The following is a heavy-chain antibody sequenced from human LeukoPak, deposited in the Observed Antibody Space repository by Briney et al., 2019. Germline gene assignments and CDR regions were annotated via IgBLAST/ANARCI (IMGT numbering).Heavy chain of an antibody. V-gene: IGHV3-7*01. CDR3: ARAYFDF. CDR2: IKQDGSQK. CDR1: GFIFSSYW. J-gene: IGHJ4*02. Sequence: PGGSLRLSCAASGFIFSSYWMSWVRQAPGKGLGWVANIKQDGSQKYYVDSVKGRFTISRDNAKNSLYLQMNSLRAEDTAVYYCARAYFDFWGQGTLVTVSS.